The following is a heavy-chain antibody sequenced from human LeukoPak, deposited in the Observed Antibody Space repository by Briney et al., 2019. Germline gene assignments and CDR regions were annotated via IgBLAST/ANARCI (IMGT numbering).Heavy chain of an antibody. Sequence: GGSLRLSCAASGFTFSSYGMHWVRQAPGKGLEWVAVISYDGSNKYFADSVKGRFTISRDNSKNTLYLQMNSLRAEDTAVYYCAEDKGGGQLVDPNYFDYWGQGTLVTVSS. CDR2: ISYDGSNK. J-gene: IGHJ4*02. CDR3: AEDKGGGQLVDPNYFDY. D-gene: IGHD6-13*01. V-gene: IGHV3-30*18. CDR1: GFTFSSYG.